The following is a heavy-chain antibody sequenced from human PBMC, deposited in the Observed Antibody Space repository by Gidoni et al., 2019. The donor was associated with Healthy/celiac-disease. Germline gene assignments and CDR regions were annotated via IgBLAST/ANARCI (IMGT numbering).Heavy chain of an antibody. CDR2: ISSSGSTI. CDR1: GFTFSSYE. Sequence: EVQLVESGGGLVQPGGSLRHSCAASGFTFSSYELNWVRQAPRKGLEWVSYISSSGSTIYYADSVKGRFTISRDNAKNSLYLQMNSLRAEDTAVYYCARDLAARQKGFQHWGQGTLVTVSS. J-gene: IGHJ1*01. D-gene: IGHD6-6*01. V-gene: IGHV3-48*03. CDR3: ARDLAARQKGFQH.